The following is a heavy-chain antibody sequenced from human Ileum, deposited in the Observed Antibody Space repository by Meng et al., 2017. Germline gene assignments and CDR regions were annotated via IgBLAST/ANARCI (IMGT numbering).Heavy chain of an antibody. D-gene: IGHD3-16*01. CDR3: TTFYAGY. V-gene: IGHV3-15*01. J-gene: IGHJ4*02. CDR2: IQSKADGGTT. CDR1: GFTFSDRW. Sequence: DVQLVWSGGGFVKPGGSLRLSCAASGFTFSDRWMTWVRQAPGKGLEWVGHIQSKADGGTTDYAAPVKGRFTISRDDSKSTLYLQMNSLKTEDTAVYYCTTFYAGYWGQGTLVTVSS.